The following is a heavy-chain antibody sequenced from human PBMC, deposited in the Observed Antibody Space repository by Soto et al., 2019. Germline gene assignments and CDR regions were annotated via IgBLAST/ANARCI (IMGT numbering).Heavy chain of an antibody. V-gene: IGHV4-38-2*01. D-gene: IGHD5-18*01. CDR3: ARGRGYSYGYPFDY. J-gene: IGHJ4*02. CDR2: IYHGGST. CDR1: GYSISSGYY. Sequence: SETLSLTCAVSGYSISSGYYWGWIRQPPGKGLEWIGSIYHGGSTYYNPSLKSRVTISVDTSKNHFSLKLSSVTAADTAIYSCARGRGYSYGYPFDYWGQGTLVTVSS.